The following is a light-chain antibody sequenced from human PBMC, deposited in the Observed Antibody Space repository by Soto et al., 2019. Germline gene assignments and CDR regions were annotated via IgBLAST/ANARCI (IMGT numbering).Light chain of an antibody. Sequence: DIQMTQSPASLSAYLVDIITITCHSSQTIGNYLNWYQQKPGKAPILLIYTASTVQSGVPSRFSGSGSGTEFTLTISGLQTEDFATYYCQLRYSSFTFGGGTKVDIK. CDR1: QTIGNY. J-gene: IGKJ4*01. CDR2: TAS. V-gene: IGKV1-39*01. CDR3: QLRYSSFT.